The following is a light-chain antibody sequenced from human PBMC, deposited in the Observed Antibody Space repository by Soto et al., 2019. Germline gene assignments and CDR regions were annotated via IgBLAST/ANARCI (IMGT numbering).Light chain of an antibody. CDR3: SSFTGSTTLEWV. J-gene: IGLJ3*02. V-gene: IGLV2-14*01. CDR1: SSDIGAYNY. CDR2: EVS. Sequence: QSVLTQPASVSGSPGQSITISCTGTSSDIGAYNYVSWYQQHPGKAPKLIISEVSNRPSGVSNRFSASKSANTASLTISGLQAEDDAHYYCSSFTGSTTLEWVFGGGTKVTVL.